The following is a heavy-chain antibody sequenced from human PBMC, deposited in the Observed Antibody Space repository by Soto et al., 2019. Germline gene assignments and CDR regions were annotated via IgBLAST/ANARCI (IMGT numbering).Heavy chain of an antibody. CDR2: INHSGST. V-gene: IGHV4-34*01. CDR3: ARTQWLRRFDD. Sequence: SETLSLTCAVYGGSFSGYYWSWIRQPPGKGLEWIGEINHSGSTNYNPSLKSRVTISVDTSKNQFSLKLSSVTAADTAVYYCARTQWLRRFDDWGQGTLVTVSS. J-gene: IGHJ4*02. D-gene: IGHD5-12*01. CDR1: GGSFSGYY.